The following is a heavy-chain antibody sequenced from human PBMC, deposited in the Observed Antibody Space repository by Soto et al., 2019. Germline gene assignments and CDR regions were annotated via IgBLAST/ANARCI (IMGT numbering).Heavy chain of an antibody. D-gene: IGHD3-16*01. CDR3: ARSQRGRTAFTFDY. V-gene: IGHV4-61*01. CDR2: IYYSGTT. J-gene: IGHJ4*02. CDR1: GDSVSNDNYY. Sequence: LSLTCAVSGDSVSNDNYYWSWIRQPPGKGLEWIGYIYYSGTTNYNSYLKSRLSLSVDMSKNQFSLKLASVTAADTAVYFCARSQRGRTAFTFDYWGQGALVTVSS.